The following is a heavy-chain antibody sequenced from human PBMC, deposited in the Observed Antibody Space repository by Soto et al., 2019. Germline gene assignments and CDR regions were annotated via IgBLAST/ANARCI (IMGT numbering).Heavy chain of an antibody. CDR1: GYTFTSYG. Sequence: QVQLVQSGAEVKKPGASVKVSCKASGYTFTSYGISWVRQAPGQGLEWMGWISAYNGNTNYAQKLQGRVTMTTDTSTSTAYMELRSLRSDYTAVYYCAREAGYCSGGSCYPFGFDPWGQGTLVTVSS. V-gene: IGHV1-18*01. J-gene: IGHJ5*02. CDR3: AREAGYCSGGSCYPFGFDP. CDR2: ISAYNGNT. D-gene: IGHD2-15*01.